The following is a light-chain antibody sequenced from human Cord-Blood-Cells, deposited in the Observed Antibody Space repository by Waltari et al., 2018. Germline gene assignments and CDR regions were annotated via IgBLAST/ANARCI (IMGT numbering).Light chain of an antibody. CDR3: CSYAGSRV. V-gene: IGLV2-23*01. CDR2: EGS. J-gene: IGLJ3*02. CDR1: SRDVGRYNL. Sequence: QSALTQPASVSGSPGPSLTIPCTGTSRDVGRYNLVSWYQQHPGKAPKPMIYEGSKRPSGVSNRFSGSKSGNTASLTISGLQAEDEADYYCCSYAGSRVFGGGTKLTVL.